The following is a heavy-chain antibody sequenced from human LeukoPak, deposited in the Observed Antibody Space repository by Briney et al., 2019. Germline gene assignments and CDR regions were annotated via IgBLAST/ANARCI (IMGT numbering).Heavy chain of an antibody. D-gene: IGHD3-10*01. CDR1: RGSISSSSYY. CDR3: ASVVLWFGQYNWFDP. J-gene: IGHJ5*02. V-gene: IGHV4-39*07. Sequence: SETLSLTCTVSRGSISSSSYYWGWIRQPPGKGLEWIGEIYHSGSTNYNPSLKSRVTISVDKSKNQFSLKLSPVTAADTAVYYCASVVLWFGQYNWFDPWGQGTLVTVSS. CDR2: IYHSGST.